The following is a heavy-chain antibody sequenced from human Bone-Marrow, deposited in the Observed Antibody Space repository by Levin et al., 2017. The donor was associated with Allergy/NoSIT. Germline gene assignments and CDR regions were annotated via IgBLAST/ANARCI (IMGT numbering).Heavy chain of an antibody. V-gene: IGHV4-59*01. CDR3: ARDFGGNLYFDY. CDR2: ISDSGTT. D-gene: IGHD2-15*01. J-gene: IGHJ4*02. Sequence: PGGSLRLSCAVSGGSISRYSWSWIRQPPGKGLEWIGYISDSGTTNANPSLKSRVTISVDTSENQFSLKLTSVTAADTAVYYCARDFGGNLYFDYWGQGNQVTVSS. CDR1: GGSISRYS.